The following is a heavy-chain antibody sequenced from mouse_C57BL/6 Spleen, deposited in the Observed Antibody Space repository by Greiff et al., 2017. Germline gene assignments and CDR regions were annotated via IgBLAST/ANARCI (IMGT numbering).Heavy chain of an antibody. J-gene: IGHJ1*03. Sequence: QVQLQQSGAELVRPGASVTLSCKASGYTFTDYELHWVKQTPVHGLEWIGAIDPETGGTAYNQKFKGKAILTADKSSSTAYMELRSLTSEDSAVYYCTRRGGYYWYFDVWGTGTTVTVSS. V-gene: IGHV1-15*01. D-gene: IGHD1-1*02. CDR1: GYTFTDYE. CDR2: IDPETGGT. CDR3: TRRGGYYWYFDV.